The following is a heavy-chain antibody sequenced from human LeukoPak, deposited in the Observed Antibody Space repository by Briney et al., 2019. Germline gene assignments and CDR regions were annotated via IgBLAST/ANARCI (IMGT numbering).Heavy chain of an antibody. D-gene: IGHD2/OR15-2a*01. V-gene: IGHV3-48*04. CDR1: GFTFSRYG. CDR2: ISGSRSTL. J-gene: IGHJ4*02. CDR3: ARDIPDNSYGY. Sequence: GGSLRLSCAASGFTFSRYGMNWVRQAPGKGLEWISYISGSRSTLYSADSVKGRFTISRDNARNSVYLQMNSLRAEDTAVYYCARDIPDNSYGYWGQGTLVTVSS.